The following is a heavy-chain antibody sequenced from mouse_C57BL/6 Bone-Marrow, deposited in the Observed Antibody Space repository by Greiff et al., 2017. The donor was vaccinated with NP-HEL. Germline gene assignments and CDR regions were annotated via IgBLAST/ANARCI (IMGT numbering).Heavy chain of an antibody. CDR2: IYPGSGNT. V-gene: IGHV1-76*01. Sequence: VKLVESGAELVRPGASVKLSCKASGYTFTDYYINWVKQRPGQGLEWIARIYPGSGNTYYNEKFKGKATLTAEKASSTAYMQLSSLTSEDSAVYFCAIWYWFACWGKGTLVTVSA. CDR1: GYTFTDYY. D-gene: IGHD2-1*01. J-gene: IGHJ3*01. CDR3: AIWYWFAC.